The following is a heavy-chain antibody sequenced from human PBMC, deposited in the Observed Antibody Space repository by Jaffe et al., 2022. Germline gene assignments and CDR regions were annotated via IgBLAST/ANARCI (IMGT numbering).Heavy chain of an antibody. D-gene: IGHD3-3*01. CDR2: IYYSGST. CDR3: ARLYYDFWSGYPYYYYYYMDV. J-gene: IGHJ6*03. CDR1: GGSISSYY. Sequence: QVQLQESGPGLVKPSETLSLTCTVSGGSISSYYWSWIRQPPGKGLEWIGYIYYSGSTNYNPSLKSRVTISVDTSKNQFSLKLSSVTAADTAVYYCARLYYDFWSGYPYYYYYYMDVWGKGTTVTVSS. V-gene: IGHV4-59*01.